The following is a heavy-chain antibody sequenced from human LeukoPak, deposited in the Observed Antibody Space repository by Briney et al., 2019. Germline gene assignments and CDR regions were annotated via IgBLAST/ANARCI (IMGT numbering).Heavy chain of an antibody. Sequence: GGSLRLSCSLSGFTFSSHALTGVRQAPGKGLEWVSPIRGTGDSTHYADSVKGRSIISRDKSKNMLYLQMNGLRAEDTAIYYNTKGQELDDGIFDSWGQGTLVTVSS. J-gene: IGHJ4*02. V-gene: IGHV3-23*01. CDR3: TKGQELDDGIFDS. D-gene: IGHD1-1*01. CDR2: IRGTGDST. CDR1: GFTFSSHA.